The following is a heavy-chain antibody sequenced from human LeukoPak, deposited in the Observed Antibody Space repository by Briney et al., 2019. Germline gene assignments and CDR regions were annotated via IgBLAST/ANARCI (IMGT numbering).Heavy chain of an antibody. D-gene: IGHD6-13*01. CDR1: GGSISSSSYY. J-gene: IGHJ4*02. CDR2: IYYSGST. Sequence: PSETLSLTCTVSGGSISSSSYYWGWIRQPPGKGLEWIGSIYYSGSTYYNPSLKSRVTISVDTSKNQFSLKLSSVTAADTAVYYCVRQAYSSSWYYFDYWGQGTLVTVSS. V-gene: IGHV4-39*01. CDR3: VRQAYSSSWYYFDY.